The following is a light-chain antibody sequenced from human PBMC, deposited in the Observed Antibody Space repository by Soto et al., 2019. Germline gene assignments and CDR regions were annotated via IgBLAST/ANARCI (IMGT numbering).Light chain of an antibody. CDR3: QSYDSSLSGWV. CDR2: GNS. J-gene: IGLJ3*02. Sequence: QSVLTQPPSVSGAPGQRVTISCTGSSSIIGSGSDVHRYQQLPGTAPQLLIYGNSNRPSGVPDRFSGSKSGTSASLAITGLHAEDEAESYYQSYDSSLSGWVFGGGTKLTVL. CDR1: SSIIGSGSD. V-gene: IGLV1-40*01.